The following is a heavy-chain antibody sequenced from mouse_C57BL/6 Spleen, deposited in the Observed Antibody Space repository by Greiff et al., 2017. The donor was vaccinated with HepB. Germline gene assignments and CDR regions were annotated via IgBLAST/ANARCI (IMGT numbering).Heavy chain of an antibody. CDR1: GYAFSSSW. CDR2: IYPGDGDT. CDR3: ARQYYGNYLYYFDY. D-gene: IGHD2-1*01. Sequence: VQLQQSGPELVKPGASVKISCKASGYAFSSSWMNWVKQRPGKGLEWIGRIYPGDGDTNYNGKFKGKATLTADKSSSTAYMQRSSLTSEDSAVYFCARQYYGNYLYYFDYWGQGTTLTVSS. J-gene: IGHJ2*01. V-gene: IGHV1-82*01.